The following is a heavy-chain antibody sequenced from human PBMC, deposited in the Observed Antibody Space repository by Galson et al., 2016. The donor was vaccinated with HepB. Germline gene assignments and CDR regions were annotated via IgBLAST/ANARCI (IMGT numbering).Heavy chain of an antibody. CDR2: IYSGGST. J-gene: IGHJ4*02. CDR1: GFTVSNNF. D-gene: IGHD6-13*01. CDR3: ASSGYSGS. V-gene: IGHV3-53*01. Sequence: SLRLSCAASGFTVSNNFMTWVRQGPGKGLEWVSLIYSGGSTHYADSVKGRFTNSRDNAKNTLYLQMNNLRAEDTAVYYCASSGYSGSWGQGTLVTVSS.